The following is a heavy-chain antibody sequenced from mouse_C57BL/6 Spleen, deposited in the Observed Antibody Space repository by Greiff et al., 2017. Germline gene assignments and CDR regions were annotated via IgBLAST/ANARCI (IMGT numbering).Heavy chain of an antibody. CDR1: GYTFTDYY. V-gene: IGHV1-26*01. CDR2: INPKNGGT. CDR3: ARECSTYFDY. Sequence: EVQLQQSGPELVKPGASVKISCKASGYTFTDYYMTWVKQSHGKSLEWIGDINPKNGGTSYNQKFKGKATLTVDKSSSTAYMELRSLTSEDSAVYYCARECSTYFDYWGQGTTLTVSS. J-gene: IGHJ2*01.